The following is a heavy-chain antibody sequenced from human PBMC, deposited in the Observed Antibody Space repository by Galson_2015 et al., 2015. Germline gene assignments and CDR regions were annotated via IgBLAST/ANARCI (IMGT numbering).Heavy chain of an antibody. Sequence: SVKVSCKASGYSFTSFGIAWVRQAPGQGLEWMGWISGHNSNTIYAQKLQGRVSMTTHTSTTTAYMELRSLRSDDTAVYYCARESDDSSGYDYWGQGTLVTVSS. J-gene: IGHJ4*02. D-gene: IGHD3-22*01. CDR3: ARESDDSSGYDY. V-gene: IGHV1-18*01. CDR1: GYSFTSFG. CDR2: ISGHNSNT.